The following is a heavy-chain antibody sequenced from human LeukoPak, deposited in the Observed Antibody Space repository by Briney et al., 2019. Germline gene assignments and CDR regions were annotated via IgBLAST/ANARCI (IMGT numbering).Heavy chain of an antibody. CDR1: GFTFADYA. V-gene: IGHV3-49*04. J-gene: IGHJ6*03. CDR3: TREEDYYYYMDV. CDR2: IRSKPYGGTT. Sequence: GRSLRLSCTASGFTFADYAMSWVRQAPGKGLEWVGFIRSKPYGGTTEYAASVKGRFTTSRDDSKSIVYLQMNSLKAEDTAIYYCTREEDYYYYMDVWGKGITVTVSS.